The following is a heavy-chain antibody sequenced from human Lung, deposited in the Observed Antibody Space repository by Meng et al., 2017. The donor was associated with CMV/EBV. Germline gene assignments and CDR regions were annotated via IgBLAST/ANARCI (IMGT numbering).Heavy chain of an antibody. V-gene: IGHV3-21*01. CDR3: ARGRGYCSSTSCYQNFDY. D-gene: IGHD2-2*01. J-gene: IGHJ4*02. CDR2: ISSSSIHI. Sequence: GGSLRLSCTASGFIFSDYSMSWVRQAPGKGLEWVSSISSSSIHIYYADSTKGRFTISRDNAKKSLYLQMNSLRAEDTAVYYCARGRGYCSSTSCYQNFDYXGRXRWXPSPQ. CDR1: GFIFSDYS.